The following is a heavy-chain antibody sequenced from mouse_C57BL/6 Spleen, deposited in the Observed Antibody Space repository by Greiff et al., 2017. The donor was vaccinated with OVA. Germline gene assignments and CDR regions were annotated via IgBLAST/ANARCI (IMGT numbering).Heavy chain of an antibody. CDR3: ARRGVTTEGFAY. V-gene: IGHV1-50*01. Sequence: VQLQQPGAELVKPGASVKLSCKASGYTFTSYWMQWVKQRPGPGLEWIGEIDPSDSYTNYNQKFKGKAILTVDTSSSTAYMQLSSLTSEDSAVYYCARRGVTTEGFAYWGQGTLVTVSA. CDR2: IDPSDSYT. J-gene: IGHJ3*01. D-gene: IGHD1-1*01. CDR1: GYTFTSYW.